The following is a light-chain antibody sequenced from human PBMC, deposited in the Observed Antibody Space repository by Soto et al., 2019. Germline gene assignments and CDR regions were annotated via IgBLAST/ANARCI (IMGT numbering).Light chain of an antibody. J-gene: IGKJ5*01. CDR2: KVS. V-gene: IGKV2-30*02. CDR1: QSLVHSEGIAY. CDR3: IQGTHWPIT. Sequence: VMTQTPLSLPVTPGEPASISCRSNQSLVHSEGIAYFSWFQQRPGRSPRRLISKVSNRDSGVPARFSGSRSGTDFALKISGVEAEDVGVYYCIQGTHWPITFGQGTLPEV.